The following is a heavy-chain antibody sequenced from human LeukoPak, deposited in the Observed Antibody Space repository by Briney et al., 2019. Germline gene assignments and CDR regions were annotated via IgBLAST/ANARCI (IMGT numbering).Heavy chain of an antibody. Sequence: RTGGSLRLSYVTSGFTFYNYAMQWVRQAPGKGLEYVSAIGGNGDTSYYADSVKGRFTISRDNSTNTVYLQLGSLRTEDMAVYYCATRHEYSYPYWGQGTLVTVSS. D-gene: IGHD5-18*01. CDR3: ATRHEYSYPY. CDR2: IGGNGDTS. J-gene: IGHJ4*02. CDR1: GFTFYNYA. V-gene: IGHV3-64*02.